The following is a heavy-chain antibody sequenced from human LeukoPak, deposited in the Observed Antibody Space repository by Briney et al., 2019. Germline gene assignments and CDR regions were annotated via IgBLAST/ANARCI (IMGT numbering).Heavy chain of an antibody. V-gene: IGHV1-69*13. CDR2: IIPIFGTA. CDR3: ARLYAEYYYDRRGYYFDY. Sequence: ASVKVSCKASGGTFSSYAISWVRQAPGQGLEWMGGIIPIFGTANYAQKFQGRVTITADESTSTAYMELSSLGSEDTAVYYCARLYAEYYYDRRGYYFDYWGQGTLVTVSS. CDR1: GGTFSSYA. D-gene: IGHD3-22*01. J-gene: IGHJ4*02.